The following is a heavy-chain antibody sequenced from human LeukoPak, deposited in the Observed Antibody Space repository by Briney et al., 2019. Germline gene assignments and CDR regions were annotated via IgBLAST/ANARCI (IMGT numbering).Heavy chain of an antibody. V-gene: IGHV1-69*13. CDR2: IIPIFGTA. Sequence: ASVKVSCKASGGTFSSYAISWVRQAPGQGLEWMGGIIPIFGTANYAQKFQGRVTITADESTSTAYMELSSLRSEDTAVYYCARGAYSSSWYPYWSQGTLVTVSS. CDR3: ARGAYSSSWYPY. D-gene: IGHD6-13*01. J-gene: IGHJ4*02. CDR1: GGTFSSYA.